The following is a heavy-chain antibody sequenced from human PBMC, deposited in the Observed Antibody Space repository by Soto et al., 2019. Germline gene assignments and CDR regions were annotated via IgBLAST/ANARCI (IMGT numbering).Heavy chain of an antibody. V-gene: IGHV1-18*04. CDR3: ARSDPGYYDILTGYSPQVFDY. CDR1: GYTFTGYY. CDR2: ISPYNGDT. J-gene: IGHJ4*02. D-gene: IGHD3-9*01. Sequence: GASVKVSCKASGYTFTGYYMHWVRQAPGQGLEWLGRISPYNGDTNYAQKLQGRVTMTTDTSTSIAYMELRSLRSDDTAVYYCARSDPGYYDILTGYSPQVFDYWGQGTLSPSPQ.